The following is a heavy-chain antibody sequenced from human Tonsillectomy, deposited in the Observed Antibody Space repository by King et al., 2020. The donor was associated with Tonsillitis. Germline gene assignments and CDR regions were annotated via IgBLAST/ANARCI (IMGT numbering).Heavy chain of an antibody. CDR1: GYTLTGYY. D-gene: IGHD2-15*01. Sequence: QLVQSGAEVKKPGASVKVSCKASGYTLTGYYINWVRQAPGQGLEWMGWINPNTGGTNYAQNFQGRVTMTRDTSISTAYMELSRLRSDHTAVYFCARFGRGAVDYWGQGTLVTVSS. CDR3: ARFGRGAVDY. CDR2: INPNTGGT. V-gene: IGHV1-2*02. J-gene: IGHJ4*02.